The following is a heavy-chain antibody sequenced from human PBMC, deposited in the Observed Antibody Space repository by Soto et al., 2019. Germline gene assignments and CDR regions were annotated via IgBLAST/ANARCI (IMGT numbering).Heavy chain of an antibody. V-gene: IGHV1-69*12. CDR3: ASALLGDYVWGSYRYFDY. D-gene: IGHD3-16*02. Sequence: QVQLVQSGAEVKKPGSSVKVSCKASGGTFSSYAISWVRQAPGQGLEWMGGIIPIFGTANYAQKFQGRVTITADESTSTASMGLGSLRSEDTAVYYCASALLGDYVWGSYRYFDYWGQGTLVTVSS. J-gene: IGHJ4*02. CDR1: GGTFSSYA. CDR2: IIPIFGTA.